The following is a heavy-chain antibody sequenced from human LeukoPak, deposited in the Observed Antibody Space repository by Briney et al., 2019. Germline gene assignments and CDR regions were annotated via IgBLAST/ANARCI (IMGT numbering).Heavy chain of an antibody. D-gene: IGHD6-13*01. J-gene: IGHJ6*02. Sequence: ASVKVSCKASGYTFTSYGISWVRQAPGQGLEWMGWISAYNGNTNYAQKLQGRVTMTTDTSTSTAYMELRSLRSDDTAVYYCARAYSSSWSRMGYYYYGMDVWGQGTTVTVSS. CDR3: ARAYSSSWSRMGYYYYGMDV. CDR2: ISAYNGNT. CDR1: GYTFTSYG. V-gene: IGHV1-18*01.